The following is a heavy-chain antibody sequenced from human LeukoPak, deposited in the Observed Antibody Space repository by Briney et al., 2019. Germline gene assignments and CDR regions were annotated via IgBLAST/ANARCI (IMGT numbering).Heavy chain of an antibody. D-gene: IGHD4/OR15-4a*01. CDR3: ARGYGENYLNY. CDR2: IRYDGSDK. CDR1: GFTFNSYA. V-gene: IGHV3-30*02. J-gene: IGHJ4*02. Sequence: GGSLRLSCEASGFTFNSYAMHWVRQVPGKGLQWVAFIRYDGSDKYYADSVKGRFTISRDNSKNTLYLQLNSLIPDDMAVYYCARGYGENYLNYWGQGTFVTVST.